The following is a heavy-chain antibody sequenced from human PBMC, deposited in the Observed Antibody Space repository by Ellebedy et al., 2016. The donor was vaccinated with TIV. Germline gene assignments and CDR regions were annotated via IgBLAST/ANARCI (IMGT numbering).Heavy chain of an antibody. V-gene: IGHV1-18*01. J-gene: IGHJ3*02. CDR1: GYTFTSYG. Sequence: AASVKVSCKASGYTFTSYGISWVRQAPGQGLEWMGWISAYNGNTNYAQKLQGRVTMTTDTSTSTAYMELRSLRSDDTAVYYCVTTGTTWNSAFDIWGQGTMVTVSS. D-gene: IGHD1-1*01. CDR2: ISAYNGNT. CDR3: VTTGTTWNSAFDI.